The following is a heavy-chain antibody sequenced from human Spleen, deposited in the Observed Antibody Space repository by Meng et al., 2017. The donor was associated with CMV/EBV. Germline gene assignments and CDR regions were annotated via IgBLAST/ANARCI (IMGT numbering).Heavy chain of an antibody. CDR1: GFTFSSYS. Sequence: GESLKISCAASGFTFSSYSMNWVRQAPGKGLEWVSYISSSSSTIYYADSVKGRFTISRDNSNNTVYLQMNSLRPEDTAVYYCAKGTAYYYGMDVWGQGTTVTVSS. J-gene: IGHJ6*02. V-gene: IGHV3-48*01. CDR3: AKGTAYYYGMDV. CDR2: ISSSSSTI. D-gene: IGHD2-21*02.